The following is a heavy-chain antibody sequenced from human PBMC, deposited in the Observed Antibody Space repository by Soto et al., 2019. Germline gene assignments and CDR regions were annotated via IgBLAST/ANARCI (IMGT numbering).Heavy chain of an antibody. CDR2: MYHSGST. J-gene: IGHJ4*02. V-gene: IGHV4-30-2*01. CDR3: ARVPDY. D-gene: IGHD2-2*01. Sequence: SETRSHTGAVSGGAISRGGYSWSWIRQPPGKGLEWIGYMYHSGSTYYNPSLKSRVTISIDRSKNQFSLKLSSVTAAATAVYYRARVPDYWGQGIQVTVSS. CDR1: GGAISRGGYS.